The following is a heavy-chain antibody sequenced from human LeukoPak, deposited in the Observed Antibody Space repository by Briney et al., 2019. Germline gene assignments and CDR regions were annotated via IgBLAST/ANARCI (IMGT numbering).Heavy chain of an antibody. Sequence: GGSLRLSCAASGFTFSSYAMHWVRQAPGKGLEWVAVISYDGSNKYYADSVKGRFTISRDNSKNTLYLQMNSLRAEDTAVYYCARPAGTYYYDSSGYTLDYWGRGTLVTVSS. CDR3: ARPAGTYYYDSSGYTLDY. CDR1: GFTFSSYA. D-gene: IGHD3-22*01. J-gene: IGHJ4*02. CDR2: ISYDGSNK. V-gene: IGHV3-30-3*01.